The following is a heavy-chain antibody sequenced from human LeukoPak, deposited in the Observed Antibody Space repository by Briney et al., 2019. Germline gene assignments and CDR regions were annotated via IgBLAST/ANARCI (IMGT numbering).Heavy chain of an antibody. Sequence: GASVKVSCKASGYTFTTHGVTWVRQAPGQGLEWMGWIDTYNGNTNYAKSLQGRVTVTKDTSSTTVYMELRSLKSDDTAVYYCARDGLKTMVRGKIHYNYMDVWGKGTTVSISS. CDR1: GYTFTTHG. V-gene: IGHV1-18*01. CDR3: ARDGLKTMVRGKIHYNYMDV. J-gene: IGHJ6*03. CDR2: IDTYNGNT. D-gene: IGHD3-10*01.